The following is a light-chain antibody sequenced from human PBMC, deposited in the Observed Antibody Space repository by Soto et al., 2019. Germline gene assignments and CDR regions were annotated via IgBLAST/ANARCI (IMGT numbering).Light chain of an antibody. CDR2: GNT. CDR3: QAYDSSLSGFYV. V-gene: IGLV1-40*01. J-gene: IGLJ1*01. CDR1: SSNIGAGYD. Sequence: QSLLTQPPSVSGAPGQRVTISCTGSSSNIGAGYDVHWYQHLPGTAPKLLIYGNTNRPSGVPDRFSGSKSGTSASLAITGLQAEDEADYYCQAYDSSLSGFYVFGTGTKVTVL.